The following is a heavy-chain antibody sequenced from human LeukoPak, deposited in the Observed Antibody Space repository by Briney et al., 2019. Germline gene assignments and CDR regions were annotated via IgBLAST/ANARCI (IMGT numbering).Heavy chain of an antibody. CDR1: GGSISSYY. CDR3: ATGSGYSGYDYYYGMDV. CDR2: IYYSGST. Sequence: SETLSLTCTVSGGSISSYYWSWIRQPPGKGLEWIGYIYYSGSTNYNPSLKSRVTISVDTSKNQFSLKLSSVTAADTAVYYCATGSGYSGYDYYYGMDVWGQGTTVTVSS. V-gene: IGHV4-59*01. D-gene: IGHD5-12*01. J-gene: IGHJ6*02.